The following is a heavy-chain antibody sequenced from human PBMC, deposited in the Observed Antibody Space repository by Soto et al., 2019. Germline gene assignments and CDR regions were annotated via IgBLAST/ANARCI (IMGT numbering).Heavy chain of an antibody. CDR1: GFTFNTYG. CDR3: ARIGPYCGGDCYPDFDF. V-gene: IGHV3-23*01. CDR2: VSGSGGGT. Sequence: GGSLRLSCAASGFTFNTYGMTWVRQAPGKGLEWVSTVSGSGGGTYYADAVKGRFTISRVNSKNTMYLQMSNLRAEDTAVYFCARIGPYCGGDCYPDFDFWGLGTPVTVSS. D-gene: IGHD2-21*02. J-gene: IGHJ4*02.